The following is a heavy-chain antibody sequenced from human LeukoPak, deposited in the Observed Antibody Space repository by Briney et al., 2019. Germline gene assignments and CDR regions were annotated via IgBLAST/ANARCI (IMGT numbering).Heavy chain of an antibody. J-gene: IGHJ6*04. CDR1: GFAFNTFG. D-gene: IGHD3-10*02. V-gene: IGHV3-48*04. CDR3: AELGITMIGGV. Sequence: GGSLRLSCAASGFAFNTFGMNWVRQAPGKGLEWVSYISSSGSTIYYADSVKGRFTISRDNAKNSLYLQMNSLRAEDTAVYYCAELGITMIGGVWGKGTTVIISS. CDR2: ISSSGSTI.